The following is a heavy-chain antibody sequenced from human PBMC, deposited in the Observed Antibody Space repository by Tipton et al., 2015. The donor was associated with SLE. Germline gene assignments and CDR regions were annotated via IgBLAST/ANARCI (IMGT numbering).Heavy chain of an antibody. CDR3: ARGISSGWWNY. J-gene: IGHJ4*02. V-gene: IGHV4-39*07. Sequence: TLSLTCSVSGGSISNSDYFWGWIRQPPGKGLEWIGEINHSGSTNYNPSLKSRVTISVDTSKNQFSLKLSSVTAADTAVYYCARGISSGWWNYWGQGNLVTVSS. CDR1: GGSISNSDYF. CDR2: INHSGST. D-gene: IGHD6-19*01.